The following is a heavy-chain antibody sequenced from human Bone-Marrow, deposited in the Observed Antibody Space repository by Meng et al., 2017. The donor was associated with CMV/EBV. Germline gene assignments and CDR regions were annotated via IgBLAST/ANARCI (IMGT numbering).Heavy chain of an antibody. CDR3: ARDTETSYSIAAAGTGGDY. J-gene: IGHJ4*02. CDR2: IYYSGST. V-gene: IGHV4-39*07. CDR1: GGSISSSSYY. Sequence: SETLSLTCTVSGGSISSSSYYWGWIRQPPGKGLEWIGSIYYSGSTYYNPSLKSRVTISVDTSKNQFSLKLSSVTAADTAVYYCARDTETSYSIAAAGTGGDYWGQGTLVTVSS. D-gene: IGHD6-13*01.